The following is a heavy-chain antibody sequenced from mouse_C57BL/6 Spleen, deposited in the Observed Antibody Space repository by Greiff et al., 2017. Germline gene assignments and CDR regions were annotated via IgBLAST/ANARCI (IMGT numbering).Heavy chain of an antibody. CDR1: GYTFTDYY. CDR3: ARGVDYGSSYGDY. Sequence: QVHVKQSGPELVKPGASVKISCKASGYTFTDYYINWVKQRPGQGLEWIGWIFPGSGSTYYNEKFKGKATLTVDKSSSTAYMLLSSLTSEDSAVYFCARGVDYGSSYGDYWGQGTTLTVSS. CDR2: IFPGSGST. V-gene: IGHV1-75*01. J-gene: IGHJ2*01. D-gene: IGHD1-1*01.